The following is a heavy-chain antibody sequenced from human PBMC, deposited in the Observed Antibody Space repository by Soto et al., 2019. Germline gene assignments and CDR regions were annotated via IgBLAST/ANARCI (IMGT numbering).Heavy chain of an antibody. CDR1: GYTFTSYG. J-gene: IGHJ4*02. CDR3: AREGVVGATWGHFDY. V-gene: IGHV1-18*04. D-gene: IGHD1-26*01. Sequence: QVQLVQSGAEVKKPGASVKVSCKASGYTFTSYGISWVRQAPGQGLEWMGWSSAYNGNTNYAQKLQGRVTMTTDTPTSTADMELRSRRSDDTAVYYCAREGVVGATWGHFDYWGQGTLVTVSS. CDR2: SSAYNGNT.